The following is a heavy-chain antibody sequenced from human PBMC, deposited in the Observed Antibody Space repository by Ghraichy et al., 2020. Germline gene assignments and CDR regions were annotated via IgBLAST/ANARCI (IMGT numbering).Heavy chain of an antibody. D-gene: IGHD3-22*01. Sequence: SGPTLVKPTQTLTLTCSFSGFSLSSTGDAVGWIRQPPGEALEWLALIYWDDDKRYSPSLKSRLSITKDTSKNQVVLIMADMDRVDTATYFCARFFYDGRAYFDSWGQGTLVSVSS. CDR1: GFSLSSTGDA. J-gene: IGHJ4*02. V-gene: IGHV2-5*02. CDR3: ARFFYDGRAYFDS. CDR2: IYWDDDK.